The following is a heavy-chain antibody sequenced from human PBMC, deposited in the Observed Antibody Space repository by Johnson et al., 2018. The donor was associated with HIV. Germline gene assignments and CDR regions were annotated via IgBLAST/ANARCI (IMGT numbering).Heavy chain of an antibody. CDR3: ARGQHYYSGSGSYYNGGFDI. Sequence: QVQLVESGGGVVQPGRSLRLSCAASGFTFSTYAMHWVRQAPGKGLVWVAVISYDVSNKYYADSVKGRFTISRDNSNKTLYLQMNSRRAEDTAVYSCARGQHYYSGSGSYYNGGFDIWGQGTMVTVSS. V-gene: IGHV3-30-3*01. CDR1: GFTFSTYA. D-gene: IGHD3-10*01. CDR2: ISYDVSNK. J-gene: IGHJ3*02.